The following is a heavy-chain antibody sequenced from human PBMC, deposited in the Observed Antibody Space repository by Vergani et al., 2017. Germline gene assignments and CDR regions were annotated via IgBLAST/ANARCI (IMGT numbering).Heavy chain of an antibody. CDR3: AKDLRGVDPLDY. Sequence: EVQLLESGGGLVQPGGSLRLSCAASGFTFSSYAMSWVRQAPGMGLEWVSAISGSGGSTYYAESVKGRFTISRDNSKNTLYLQMNSLRAEDTAVYYCAKDLRGVDPLDYWGQGTLVTVSS. CDR2: ISGSGGST. D-gene: IGHD3/OR15-3a*01. V-gene: IGHV3-23*01. CDR1: GFTFSSYA. J-gene: IGHJ4*02.